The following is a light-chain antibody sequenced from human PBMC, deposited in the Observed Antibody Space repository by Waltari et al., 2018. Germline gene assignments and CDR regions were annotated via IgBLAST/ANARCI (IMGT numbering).Light chain of an antibody. J-gene: IGKJ2*01. CDR3: QQYNEWPYT. CDR2: AAS. Sequence: ETFMTQSPAPLSVSPVERASLSCRASKSVSNNLAWYQQNPGQAPRLFIYAASSRGSGVPGRFSGGGSGTDFTLTISSLQSEDFAVYYCQQYNEWPYTFGQGTKVDIK. V-gene: IGKV3-15*01. CDR1: KSVSNN.